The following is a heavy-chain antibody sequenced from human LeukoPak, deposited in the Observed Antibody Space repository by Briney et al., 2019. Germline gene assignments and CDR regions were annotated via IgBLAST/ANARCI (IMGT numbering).Heavy chain of an antibody. CDR1: GFTFSSYA. V-gene: IGHV3-30-3*01. Sequence: GRSLRLSCAASGFTFSSYAMHWVRQAPGKGLEWVAVISYDGSNKYYADSVKGLFTISRDNSKNTLYLQMNSLRAEDTAVYYCARAASSNIYYYYGMDVWGQGTTVTVSS. J-gene: IGHJ6*02. CDR2: ISYDGSNK. D-gene: IGHD6-13*01. CDR3: ARAASSNIYYYYGMDV.